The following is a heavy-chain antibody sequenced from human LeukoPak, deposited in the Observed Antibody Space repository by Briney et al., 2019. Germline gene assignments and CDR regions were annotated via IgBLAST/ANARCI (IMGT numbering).Heavy chain of an antibody. J-gene: IGHJ6*02. CDR2: INHSGST. V-gene: IGHV4-34*01. CDR1: GGSFSGYY. Sequence: PSETLSLTCAVYGGSFSGYYWSWIRQPPGKGLEWIGEINHSGSTNYNPSLKSRVTTSVDTSKNQFSLKLSSVTAADTAVYYCARGNYYYGMDVWGQGTTVTVSS. CDR3: ARGNYYYGMDV.